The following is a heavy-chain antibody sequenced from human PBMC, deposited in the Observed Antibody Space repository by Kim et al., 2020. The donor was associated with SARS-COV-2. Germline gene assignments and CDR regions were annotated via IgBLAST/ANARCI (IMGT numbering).Heavy chain of an antibody. CDR1: GYTFTGYY. CDR3: ARDVRFVPAAMGGMNY. Sequence: ASVKVSCKASGYTFTGYYMHWVRQAPGQGLEWMGRINPNSGGTNYAQKFQGRVTMTRDTSISTAYMELSRLRSDDTAVYYCARDVRFVPAAMGGMNYWGQGTLVTVSS. V-gene: IGHV1-2*06. D-gene: IGHD2-2*01. CDR2: INPNSGGT. J-gene: IGHJ4*02.